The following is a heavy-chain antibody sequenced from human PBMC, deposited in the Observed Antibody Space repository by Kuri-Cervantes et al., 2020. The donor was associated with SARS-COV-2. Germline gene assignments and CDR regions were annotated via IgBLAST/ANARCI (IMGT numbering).Heavy chain of an antibody. CDR2: IIPIFGTA. J-gene: IGHJ4*02. CDR3: AEGAYDYVWGSYRHPPPLLF. CDR1: GYTFTGYY. D-gene: IGHD3-16*02. V-gene: IGHV1-69*13. Sequence: SVKVSCKASGYTFTGYYMHWVRQAPGQGLEWMGWIIPIFGTANYAQKFQGRVTITADESTSTAYMELSSLRSEDTAVYYCAEGAYDYVWGSYRHPPPLLFWGQGTLVTVSS.